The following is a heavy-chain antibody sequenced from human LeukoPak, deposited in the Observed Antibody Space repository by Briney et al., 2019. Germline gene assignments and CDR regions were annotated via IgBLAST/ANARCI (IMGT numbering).Heavy chain of an antibody. V-gene: IGHV1-69*13. CDR2: IIPSFGTA. J-gene: IGHJ4*02. D-gene: IGHD6-19*01. CDR1: GYTFTGYY. CDR3: ARDGASGVAGTFDY. Sequence: SVKVSCKASGYTFTGYYMHWVQHAPGQGLERRGGIIPSFGTANYAQKFQGRVTITADETTSTAYMELSSLRSEDTAVYYCARDGASGVAGTFDYWGQGTRVTVSS.